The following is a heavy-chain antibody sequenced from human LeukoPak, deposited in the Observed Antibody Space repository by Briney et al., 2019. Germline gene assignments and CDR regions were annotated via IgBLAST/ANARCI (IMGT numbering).Heavy chain of an antibody. D-gene: IGHD3-3*01. CDR2: IYYSGST. CDR1: GGSISSSSYY. V-gene: IGHV4-39*01. J-gene: IGHJ4*02. CDR3: ARPYYDFWSGYLDY. Sequence: PSETLSLTCTVSGGSISSSSYYWGWIRQPPGKGLEWIGSIYYSGSTYYNPSLKSRVTISVDTSKNQFSLMLSSVTAADTAVYYCARPYYDFWSGYLDYWGQGTLVTVSS.